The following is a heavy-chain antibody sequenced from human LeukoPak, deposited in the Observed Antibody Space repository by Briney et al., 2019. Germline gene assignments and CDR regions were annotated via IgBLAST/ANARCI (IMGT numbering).Heavy chain of an antibody. V-gene: IGHV4-38-2*02. D-gene: IGHD2-21*01. J-gene: IGHJ5*02. CDR1: GYSISSGYY. CDR2: IYHSGST. Sequence: SETLSLTCTVSGYSISSGYYWGWIRQPPGKGLEWIGSIYHSGSTYYNPSLKSRVTISVDTSKNQFSVKLSSVTAADTAVYYCARSYLSIPGDWFDPWGQGTLVTVSS. CDR3: ARSYLSIPGDWFDP.